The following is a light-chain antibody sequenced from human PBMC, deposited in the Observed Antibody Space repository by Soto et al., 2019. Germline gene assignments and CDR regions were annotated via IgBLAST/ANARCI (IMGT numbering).Light chain of an antibody. J-gene: IGKJ1*01. Sequence: DIQMTQSPSTLSASVGDRVTITCRASQSFDVWLAWYQHKPGRAPQLLIYDVSTLHSGVPSRFNGSGSGTEFTLTISSLQTDDFATYYCQQYKSDWTFGQGTKV. V-gene: IGKV1-5*01. CDR3: QQYKSDWT. CDR2: DVS. CDR1: QSFDVW.